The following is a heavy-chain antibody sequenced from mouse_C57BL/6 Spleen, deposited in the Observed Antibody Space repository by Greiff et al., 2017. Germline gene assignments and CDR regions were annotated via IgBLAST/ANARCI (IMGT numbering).Heavy chain of an antibody. D-gene: IGHD3-1*01. J-gene: IGHJ3*01. Sequence: EVQLQQSGPELVKPGDSVKISCKASGYSFTGYFMNWVIQIHGKSLEWIGRINPYNGDTFYNQKFKGKATLTVDKSSSTAHMELRSLTSEDSAVYYCARPLRRGFAYWGQGTLVTVSA. CDR1: GYSFTGYF. V-gene: IGHV1-20*01. CDR3: ARPLRRGFAY. CDR2: INPYNGDT.